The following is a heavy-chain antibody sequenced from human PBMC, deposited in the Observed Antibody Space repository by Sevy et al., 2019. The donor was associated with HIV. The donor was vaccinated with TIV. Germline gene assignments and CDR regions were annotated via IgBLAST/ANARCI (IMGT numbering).Heavy chain of an antibody. CDR3: TRALATADTPEYYFDY. J-gene: IGHJ4*02. CDR1: GFTFGDYA. V-gene: IGHV3-49*03. CDR2: IRRNSHEPYGGTT. D-gene: IGHD5-12*01. Sequence: GGSLRLSCTSSGFTFGDYAMSWFRQAPGKGLEWVAFIRRNSHEPYGGTTEYAASVKGRFTISRDDSKRIAYLQMNSLKTEDTAVYYCTRALATADTPEYYFDYWVQGILVTVSS.